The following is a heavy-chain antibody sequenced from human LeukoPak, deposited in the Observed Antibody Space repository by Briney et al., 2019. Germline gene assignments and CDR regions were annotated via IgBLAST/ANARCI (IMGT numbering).Heavy chain of an antibody. CDR3: ANDLGTLWSPDY. V-gene: IGHV3-43*02. CDR2: IGRDGGST. D-gene: IGHD3-10*01. Sequence: PPAGTLRLTCAASGFTIDDYAMHWVRHAPGTGLGWVSLIGRDGGSTYYTGSVKGPFTISKDKSNNTLYLQITRLRTEDTALYYCANDLGTLWSPDYWGQGTLVTVSS. J-gene: IGHJ4*02. CDR1: GFTIDDYA.